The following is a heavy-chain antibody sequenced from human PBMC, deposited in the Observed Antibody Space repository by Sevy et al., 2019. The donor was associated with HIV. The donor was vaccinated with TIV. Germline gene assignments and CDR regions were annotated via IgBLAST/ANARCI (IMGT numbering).Heavy chain of an antibody. CDR1: GFTVNDKY. CDR3: VSLFLSYRSGWSYFDY. Sequence: GGSLRLSCAISGFTVNDKYIIWVRQAPGKGLEWVSAIFSSGSTYYADSAKGQFTISRDNSKNTVDLQMNSVRAEDTAVYYCVSLFLSYRSGWSYFDYWGQGTLVTVSS. CDR2: IFSSGST. J-gene: IGHJ4*02. V-gene: IGHV3-66*02. D-gene: IGHD6-19*01.